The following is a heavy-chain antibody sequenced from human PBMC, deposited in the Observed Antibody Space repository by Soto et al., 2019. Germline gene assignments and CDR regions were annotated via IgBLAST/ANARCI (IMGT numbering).Heavy chain of an antibody. D-gene: IGHD5-18*01. CDR2: ISRSSSSTI. V-gene: IGHV3-48*02. Sequence: PGGSLRLSCAASGFTLSTYSLNWVRQAPGKGLELISYISRSSSSTIYYADSVKGRFTISRDDALNSLYLQMNSLRDDDTAVYYCARDRLGYSYGNSMDVWGQGTTVTVSS. CDR3: ARDRLGYSYGNSMDV. J-gene: IGHJ6*02. CDR1: GFTLSTYS.